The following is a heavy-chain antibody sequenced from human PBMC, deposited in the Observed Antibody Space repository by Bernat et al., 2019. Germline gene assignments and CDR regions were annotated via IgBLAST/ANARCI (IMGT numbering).Heavy chain of an antibody. D-gene: IGHD3-3*01. J-gene: IGHJ3*02. CDR3: ARAVSIFGVVTPDAFDI. Sequence: EVQLVESGGGLVQPGGSLRLSCAASGFTVSSNYMSWVHQAPGKGLEWVSVIYSGGSTYYADSVKGRFTISRDNSKNTLYLQMDSLRAEDTAVYYCARAVSIFGVVTPDAFDIWGQGTMVTVSS. CDR2: IYSGGST. CDR1: GFTVSSNY. V-gene: IGHV3-66*01.